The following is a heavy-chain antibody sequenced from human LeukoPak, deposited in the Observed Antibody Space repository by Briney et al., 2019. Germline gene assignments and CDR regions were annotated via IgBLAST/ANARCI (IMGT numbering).Heavy chain of an antibody. D-gene: IGHD3-10*01. Sequence: GGSLRLSCAASGLSVSLYGMHWVRQAPGKGLEWVAFLRSDTNSEHYAVSVKGRFAISRDTSKDTLNLQMRSLRVEDTALYYCARALRQAGLAPLEFWGQGTQVIVSS. CDR2: LRSDTNSE. CDR1: GLSVSLYG. J-gene: IGHJ4*02. V-gene: IGHV3-30*02. CDR3: ARALRQAGLAPLEF.